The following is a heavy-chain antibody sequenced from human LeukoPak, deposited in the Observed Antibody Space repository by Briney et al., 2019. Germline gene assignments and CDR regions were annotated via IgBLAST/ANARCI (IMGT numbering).Heavy chain of an antibody. CDR3: AGASFDAFNI. Sequence: GGSLRLSCAASGFTFSNYGMHWVRQAPGKGLEWVAFIRSDGSDKYFADSVKGRITISRDNSKNTLYLQMNSLRTEDTAVYYCAGASFDAFNIWGQGTMVTVSS. J-gene: IGHJ3*02. V-gene: IGHV3-30*02. CDR1: GFTFSNYG. D-gene: IGHD2/OR15-2a*01. CDR2: IRSDGSDK.